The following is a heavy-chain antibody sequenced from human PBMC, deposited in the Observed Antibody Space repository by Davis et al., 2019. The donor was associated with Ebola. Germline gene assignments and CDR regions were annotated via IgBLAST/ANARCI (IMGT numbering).Heavy chain of an antibody. D-gene: IGHD6-13*01. Sequence: ASVKVSCKASGYTFTSYGISWVRQAPGQGLEWMGWISAYNGNTNYAQKFQGRVTITADKSTSTAYMELSSLRSEDTAVYYCARGWSYSSSWYTFDYWGQGTLVTVSS. V-gene: IGHV1-18*01. CDR1: GYTFTSYG. CDR2: ISAYNGNT. CDR3: ARGWSYSSSWYTFDY. J-gene: IGHJ4*02.